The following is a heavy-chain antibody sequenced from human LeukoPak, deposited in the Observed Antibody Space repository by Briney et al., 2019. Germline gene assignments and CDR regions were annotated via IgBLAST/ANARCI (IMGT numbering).Heavy chain of an antibody. J-gene: IGHJ4*02. V-gene: IGHV3-23*01. CDR2: VSPPGGGT. Sequence: GGSLRLSCAASGFTFSDYNMRWIRQAPGKGLEWLSGVSPPGGGTYYADSVKGRFTISRDDSKNTLSLQMNSLRVEDTAVYHCARDLAWGAFDYWGQGTLVTVSS. CDR1: GFTFSDYN. CDR3: ARDLAWGAFDY. D-gene: IGHD7-27*01.